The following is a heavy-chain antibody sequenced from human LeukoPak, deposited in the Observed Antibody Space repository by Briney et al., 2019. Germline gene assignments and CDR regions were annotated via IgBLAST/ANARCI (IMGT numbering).Heavy chain of an antibody. CDR1: GFTFSGYS. Sequence: GGSLRLSCAASGFTFSGYSMNWVRQAPGKGLEWVAVISYDGSITYYADSVKGRFTFSRDNSKNTMYLQMNSLRDEDTAVYYCARMGVGETGIAFDIWGQGTMVTVSS. J-gene: IGHJ3*02. V-gene: IGHV3-30*03. CDR3: ARMGVGETGIAFDI. CDR2: ISYDGSIT. D-gene: IGHD1-26*01.